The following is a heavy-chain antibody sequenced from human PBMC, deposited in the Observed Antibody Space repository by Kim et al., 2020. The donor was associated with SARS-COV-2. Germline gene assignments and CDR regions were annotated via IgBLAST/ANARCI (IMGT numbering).Heavy chain of an antibody. V-gene: IGHV1-2*02. J-gene: IGHJ5*02. D-gene: IGHD6-19*01. Sequence: ASVKVSCKTSGFPFTGHYIHWLRQAPGQRLEWMGWINPNRWETNYPQTFKGRLTLTRDVSITTAYMELSGLTPDDTAKYFCARDPGKWLVRHNVCDPWGQGTLVAVSS. CDR1: GFPFTGHY. CDR2: INPNRWET. CDR3: ARDPGKWLVRHNVCDP.